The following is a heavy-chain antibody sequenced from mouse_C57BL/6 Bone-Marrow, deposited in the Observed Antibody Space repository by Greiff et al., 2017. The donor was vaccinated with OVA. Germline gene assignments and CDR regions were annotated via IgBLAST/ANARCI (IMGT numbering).Heavy chain of an antibody. CDR2: IDPANANT. CDR3: ARGNFGSSFYAMDY. D-gene: IGHD1-1*01. Sequence: VSMPKAVADLVRPGASVKLSCTASGFNIKNTYMPWVKQRPEQGLEWIGRIDPANANTKYAPKFQGKATMTADTSSNTAYLQLSSLSSEDTAVYCCARGNFGSSFYAMDYWGQGTSVTVSS. V-gene: IGHV14-3*01. CDR1: GFNIKNTY. J-gene: IGHJ4*01.